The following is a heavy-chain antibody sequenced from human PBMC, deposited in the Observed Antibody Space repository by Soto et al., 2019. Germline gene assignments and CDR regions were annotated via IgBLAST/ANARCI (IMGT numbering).Heavy chain of an antibody. V-gene: IGHV3-30*03. Sequence: VHLVQSGGGVVQPGGSLRLSCAATGFQFGSYAMHWVRQAPGRGLEWVAHISYDGRKTYYGDSVKGRLTIARDNSENTLYLEMNSLRLQDTAVYYCAREGVFGLLPIVPPDYWGQGVLVSVSS. J-gene: IGHJ4*02. CDR2: ISYDGRKT. CDR3: AREGVFGLLPIVPPDY. D-gene: IGHD1-26*01. CDR1: GFQFGSYA.